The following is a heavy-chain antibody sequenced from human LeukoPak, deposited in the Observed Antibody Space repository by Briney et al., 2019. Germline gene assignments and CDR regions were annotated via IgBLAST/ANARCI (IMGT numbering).Heavy chain of an antibody. D-gene: IGHD6-13*01. J-gene: IGHJ3*02. CDR3: ARPYSSTWYFAFDI. Sequence: PGGSLRLSCAASGFTFSRYTMHWVRQAPGKGLEYVSAISTNGGTSFYANSVKGRFTISRDNSKNTLYLQMGNLRAEDMAVYYCARPYSSTWYFAFDIWGRGTMVTVSS. CDR1: GFTFSRYT. V-gene: IGHV3-64*01. CDR2: ISTNGGTS.